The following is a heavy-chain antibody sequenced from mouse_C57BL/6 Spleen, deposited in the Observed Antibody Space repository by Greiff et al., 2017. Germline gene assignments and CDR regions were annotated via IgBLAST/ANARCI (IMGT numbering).Heavy chain of an antibody. CDR3: ARGGTY. D-gene: IGHD3-3*01. Sequence: QVQLKQPGAELVRPGSSVKLSCKASGYTFTSYWMHWVKQRPIQGLEWIGNIDPSDSDTHYTEKFKDKATLTVDKSASTAYMELSSLTSGDSAGDYCARGGTYWGQGTTLTVSS. V-gene: IGHV1-52*01. CDR1: GYTFTSYW. CDR2: IDPSDSDT. J-gene: IGHJ2*01.